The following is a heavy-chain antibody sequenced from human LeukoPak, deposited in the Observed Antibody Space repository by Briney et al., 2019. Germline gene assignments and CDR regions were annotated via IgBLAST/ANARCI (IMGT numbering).Heavy chain of an antibody. D-gene: IGHD2-2*01. V-gene: IGHV3-48*03. CDR3: AREYSDVVPAARPLGMDV. CDR2: ISSSGSTI. J-gene: IGHJ6*02. Sequence: GGSLRLSCAASGFTFSSYEMNWVRQAPGKGLAWVSYISSSGSTIYYADSVKGRFTISRDNAKNSLYLQMNSLRAADTAVYYCAREYSDVVPAARPLGMDVWGQGTTVTVSS. CDR1: GFTFSSYE.